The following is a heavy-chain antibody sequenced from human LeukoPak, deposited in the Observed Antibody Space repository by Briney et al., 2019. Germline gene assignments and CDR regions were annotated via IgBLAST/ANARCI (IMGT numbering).Heavy chain of an antibody. J-gene: IGHJ6*02. CDR1: GYTFTSYD. V-gene: IGHV1-8*01. D-gene: IGHD3-3*01. CDR2: MNPNSGNT. CDR3: ARGPAEWLLVLGVGGMDV. Sequence: GAAVKVSCKASGYTFTSYDINWVRQATGQVLAWMGWMNPNSGNTGYAQKFQGRVTMTRNTPISTAYMDLSSLRSEDTAGYYCARGPAEWLLVLGVGGMDVWGQGTTVTVSS.